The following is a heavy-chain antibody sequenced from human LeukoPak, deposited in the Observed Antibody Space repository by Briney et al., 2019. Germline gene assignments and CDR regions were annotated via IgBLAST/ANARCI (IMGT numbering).Heavy chain of an antibody. V-gene: IGHV4-39*07. D-gene: IGHD5-18*01. CDR3: ANLRGYSYGAGDY. CDR2: INHSGST. J-gene: IGHJ4*02. Sequence: PSETLSLTCTVSGGSISGSLYSWGWIRQPPGKGLEWIGEINHSGSTNYNPSLKSRVTISVDTSKSQFSLKLSSVTAADTAVYYCANLRGYSYGAGDYWGQGTLVTVSS. CDR1: GGSISGSLYS.